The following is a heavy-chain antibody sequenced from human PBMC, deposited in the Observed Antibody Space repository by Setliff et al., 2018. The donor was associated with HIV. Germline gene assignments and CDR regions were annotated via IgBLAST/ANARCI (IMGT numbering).Heavy chain of an antibody. CDR3: AKELAASGLGYFDS. V-gene: IGHV3-23*01. D-gene: IGHD3-22*01. J-gene: IGHJ4*02. CDR2: ILSTGERT. CDR1: GFAFSSHQ. Sequence: GGSLRLSCAASGFAFSSHQMSWVRQAPGKGLEWVSAILSTGERTFYADSVKGRFTISRDNSKNTVYLQMNSLRAEDTAEYYCAKELAASGLGYFDSWGRGILVTVSS.